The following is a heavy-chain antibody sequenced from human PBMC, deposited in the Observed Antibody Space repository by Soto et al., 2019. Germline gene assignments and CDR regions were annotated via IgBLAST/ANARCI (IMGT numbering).Heavy chain of an antibody. J-gene: IGHJ6*02. CDR1: GGSFSGYY. Sequence: AVYGGSFSGYYWNWIRQPPGKGREWIGEINHSGSTNYNPSLKSRVTISVDTSKNQFSLKLSSVTAADTAVYYCARTSRYLACSSTSCYPGGYYYYYYGMDVWGQGTTVTVSS. D-gene: IGHD2-2*01. CDR2: INHSGST. CDR3: ARTSRYLACSSTSCYPGGYYYYYYGMDV. V-gene: IGHV4-34*01.